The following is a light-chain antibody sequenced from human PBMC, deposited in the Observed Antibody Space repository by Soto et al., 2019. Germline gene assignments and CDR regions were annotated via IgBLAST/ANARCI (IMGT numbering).Light chain of an antibody. CDR3: CSYTISATLV. CDR1: TNDIGGYNY. J-gene: IGLJ3*02. CDR2: EVR. V-gene: IGLV2-14*01. Sequence: QSALTQPASVSGSPGQSITISCSGTTNDIGGYNYVSWYQHHPGKVPKVIIYEVRNRPSGVSNRFSGSKSGNTASLTIYGLPAEDEADYYCCSYTISATLVFGGGTKLTV.